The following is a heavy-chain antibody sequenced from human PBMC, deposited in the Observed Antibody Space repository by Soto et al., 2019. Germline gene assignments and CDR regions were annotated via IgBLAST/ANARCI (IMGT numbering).Heavy chain of an antibody. V-gene: IGHV3-21*01. CDR1: GFTFSSYT. CDR2: ISTKSTYI. J-gene: IGHJ5*02. Sequence: EVQLVESGGGLVKPGGSLRLSCAASGFTFSSYTMNWVRQAPGKGLEWVSSISTKSTYIYYADSVKGRFTISRDNAKNSLYLQMNSLRAEDTAVYYCARDRIGVADWFDPWGQGDLDTVSS. CDR3: ARDRIGVADWFDP. D-gene: IGHD6-19*01.